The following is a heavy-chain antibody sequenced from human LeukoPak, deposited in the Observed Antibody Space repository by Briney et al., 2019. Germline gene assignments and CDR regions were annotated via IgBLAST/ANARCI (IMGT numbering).Heavy chain of an antibody. Sequence: PGGSLRLSCAASGLTFDDYTMHWVRQPPGKGLEWVSFISRDGGNTYYADSVRGRFTISRDNSRNSLSLEMNSLTSDDTAVYYCAKGDGYNGCFDIWGQGTPVTVSS. CDR1: GLTFDDYT. CDR2: ISRDGGNT. D-gene: IGHD5-24*01. V-gene: IGHV3-43*01. CDR3: AKGDGYNGCFDI. J-gene: IGHJ4*02.